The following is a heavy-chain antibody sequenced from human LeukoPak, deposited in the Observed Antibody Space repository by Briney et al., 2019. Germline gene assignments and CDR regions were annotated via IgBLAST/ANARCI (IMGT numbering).Heavy chain of an antibody. D-gene: IGHD3-22*01. CDR3: VRSGDDSSGYYYYYYYGMDV. J-gene: IGHJ6*02. V-gene: IGHV4-59*08. CDR2: IYYSGST. Sequence: ASETLSLTCTVSGGSISSYYWSWIRQPPGKGLEWIGYIYYSGSTNYNPSLKSRVTISVDTSKNQFSLKLSSVTAADTAVYYCVRSGDDSSGYYYYYYYGMDVWGQGTTVTVSS. CDR1: GGSISSYY.